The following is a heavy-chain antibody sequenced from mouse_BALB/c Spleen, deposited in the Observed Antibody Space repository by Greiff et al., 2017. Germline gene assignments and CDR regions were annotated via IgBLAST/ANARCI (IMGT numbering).Heavy chain of an antibody. CDR1: GFTFTDYY. Sequence: EVMLVESGGGLVQPGGSLRLSCATSGFTFTDYYMSWVRQPPGKALEWLGFIRNKANGYTTEYSASVKGRFTISRDNSQSILYLQMNTLRAEDSATYYCARDDDGYDYWGQCTTLTVSS. V-gene: IGHV7-3*02. CDR2: IRNKANGYTT. D-gene: IGHD2-3*01. J-gene: IGHJ2*01. CDR3: ARDDDGYDY.